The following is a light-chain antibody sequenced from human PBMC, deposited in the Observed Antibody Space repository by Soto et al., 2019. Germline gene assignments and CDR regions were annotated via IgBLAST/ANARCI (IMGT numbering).Light chain of an antibody. CDR1: SSNIGAGYD. CDR3: QSYDSSLSARYV. J-gene: IGLJ1*01. CDR2: GNS. V-gene: IGLV1-40*01. Sequence: QLVLTQPPSVSGAPGQRVTISCTGSSSNIGAGYDVHWYQQLPGTAPKLLIYGNSNRPSGVPDRFSGSKSGTSASLAITGRQAEDEADYYCQSYDSSLSARYVFGTGTKLTVL.